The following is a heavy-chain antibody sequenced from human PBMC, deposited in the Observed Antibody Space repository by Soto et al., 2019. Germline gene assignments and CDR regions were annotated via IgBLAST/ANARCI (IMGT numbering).Heavy chain of an antibody. D-gene: IGHD3-10*01. V-gene: IGHV3-23*01. CDR1: GFTFSSYA. Sequence: PGGSLRLSCAASGFTFSSYAMIWVRQAPGKGLEWVSAISGSGGGTYYADSVKGRFTISRDNSKNTLCLQMNSLRAEDTAVYYCASSPYGRFDYWGQGTLVTVSS. J-gene: IGHJ4*02. CDR2: ISGSGGGT. CDR3: ASSPYGRFDY.